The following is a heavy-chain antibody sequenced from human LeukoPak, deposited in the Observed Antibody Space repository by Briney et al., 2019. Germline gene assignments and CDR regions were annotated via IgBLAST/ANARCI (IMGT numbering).Heavy chain of an antibody. J-gene: IGHJ5*02. CDR3: ARGYSSGSDWFDP. CDR1: GGSINSGSYY. D-gene: IGHD3-22*01. CDR2: IYTSGST. Sequence: SETLSLTCTVSGGSINSGSYYWSWIRQPAEQGLEWIGRIYTSGSTTYNPSFRSRVIISLDTSKKQFSLKLYSVTAADTAVYYCARGYSSGSDWFDPWGQGILVTVSS. V-gene: IGHV4-61*02.